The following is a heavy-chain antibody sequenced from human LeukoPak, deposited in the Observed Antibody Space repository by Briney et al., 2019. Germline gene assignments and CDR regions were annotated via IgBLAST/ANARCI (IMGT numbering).Heavy chain of an antibody. CDR3: AKESGKFDY. CDR2: ISADGGST. CDR1: GLNFDDSA. Sequence: GGSLRLSCVASGLNFDDSAMHWVRQAPGKGLEWVSLISADGGSTFSADSVKGRFSISRDNSKNSLDLQMNSLRSEDTAMYYCAKESGKFDYWGQGTLVAVSS. V-gene: IGHV3-43*02. J-gene: IGHJ4*02.